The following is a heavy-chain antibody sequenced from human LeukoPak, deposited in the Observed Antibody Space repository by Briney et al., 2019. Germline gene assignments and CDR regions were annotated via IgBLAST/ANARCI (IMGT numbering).Heavy chain of an antibody. V-gene: IGHV4-31*03. CDR1: GGSISSGGHY. CDR3: VKRETHWYFDV. J-gene: IGHJ2*01. CDR2: IHYDGST. Sequence: SETLSLTCTVSGGSISSGGHYWSWIRQHPEKGLEWMGYIHYDGSTYYSPSLRSRVFISLNTFENRFSLELISVTAADTAVYYCVKRETHWYFDVWGRGTLVTVSS.